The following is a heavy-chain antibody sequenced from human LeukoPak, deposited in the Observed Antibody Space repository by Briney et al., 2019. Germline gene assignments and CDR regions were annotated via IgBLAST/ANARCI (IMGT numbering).Heavy chain of an antibody. CDR1: GYTFTSYG. V-gene: IGHV1-18*01. D-gene: IGHD2-2*01. Sequence: ASVKVSCKASGYTFTSYGISWVRQAPGQGLEWMGWISAYNGNTNYAQKLQGRVTMTTDTSTSTAYMELRSLRSDDTAVYYCARFSPEDIVVVTAALSFDYWGQGTLVTVSS. CDR2: ISAYNGNT. CDR3: ARFSPEDIVVVTAALSFDY. J-gene: IGHJ4*02.